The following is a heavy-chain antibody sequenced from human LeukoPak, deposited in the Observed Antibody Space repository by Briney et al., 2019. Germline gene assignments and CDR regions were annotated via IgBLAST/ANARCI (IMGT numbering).Heavy chain of an antibody. CDR2: IYTSGST. D-gene: IGHD5-12*01. Sequence: SETLSLTCTVSGGSISSYYWSWIRQPAGKGLEWIGRIYTSGSTNYNPSLKSRVTMSVDTSKNQFSLKLRSVTDADTAIYCCARVIVATWSYYYMDVWGKGTTVTISS. CDR3: ARVIVATWSYYYMDV. V-gene: IGHV4-4*07. CDR1: GGSISSYY. J-gene: IGHJ6*03.